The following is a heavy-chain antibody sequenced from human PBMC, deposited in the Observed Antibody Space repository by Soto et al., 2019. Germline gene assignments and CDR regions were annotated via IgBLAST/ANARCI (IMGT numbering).Heavy chain of an antibody. J-gene: IGHJ5*02. CDR3: VRRHVSATGIDWFDP. Sequence: QVQLVQSGTEVKKPGASVKVSCKASGYTFTSYGIHWVRQAPGQRLERMGWINAANGDTKYSPKFQGRVTITRDTSASTAYIELSSLRSEDTAAYYRVRRHVSATGIDWFDPWGQGTLVTVSS. V-gene: IGHV1-3*01. CDR2: INAANGDT. CDR1: GYTFTSYG. D-gene: IGHD6-13*01.